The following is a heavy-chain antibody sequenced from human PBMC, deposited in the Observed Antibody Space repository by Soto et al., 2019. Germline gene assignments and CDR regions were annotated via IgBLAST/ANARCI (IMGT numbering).Heavy chain of an antibody. V-gene: IGHV3-11*01. J-gene: IGHJ4*02. CDR1: GFTFSDYY. D-gene: IGHD1-26*01. CDR2: ISSSATSI. CDR3: ARNLLGQIDY. Sequence: GGSLRLSCAASGFTFSDYYMSWIRQAPGKGLEWVSYISSSATSIYYADSVKGRFTISRDNAKNSLYLQMNSLRADDTAVYYWARNLLGQIDYGGKGTLVTVSS.